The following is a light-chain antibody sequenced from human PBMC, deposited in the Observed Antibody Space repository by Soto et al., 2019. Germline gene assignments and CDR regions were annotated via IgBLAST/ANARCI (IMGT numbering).Light chain of an antibody. V-gene: IGKV2-28*01. CDR3: QQFHTYPVT. CDR2: DAS. J-gene: IGKJ5*01. Sequence: DIVMTQSPLSLPVTPGEPASISCRSSQSLLHSNGYNYLDWYLQKPGQSPQLLIYDASSLESGVPSRFSGSESGTDFTLTISSLQAEDFATYYCQQFHTYPVTFGQGTRLEIK. CDR1: QSLLHSNGYNY.